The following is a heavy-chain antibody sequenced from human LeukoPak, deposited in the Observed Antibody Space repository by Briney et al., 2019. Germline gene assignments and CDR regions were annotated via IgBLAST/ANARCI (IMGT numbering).Heavy chain of an antibody. V-gene: IGHV3-74*03. CDR3: VGSIGWPAY. CDR2: IDNDGNT. Sequence: GGSLRLSCAASGLSFNNCWMHWVRQAPGKGLEWVSRIDNDGNTKYAASVKGRFTISRDNAKNTLYLQMNSLRADDTAVYYCVGSIGWPAYWGQGSLVTVSS. D-gene: IGHD6-19*01. CDR1: GLSFNNCW. J-gene: IGHJ4*02.